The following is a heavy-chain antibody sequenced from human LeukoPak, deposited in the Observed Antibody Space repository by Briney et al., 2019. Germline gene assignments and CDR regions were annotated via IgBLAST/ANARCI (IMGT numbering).Heavy chain of an antibody. J-gene: IGHJ4*02. CDR3: AREQKSIGGYFNY. D-gene: IGHD3-16*01. Sequence: GASVKVSCKASGYTFTSYDISWVRQAPGQGLEWMGWINTYNGNTNYPQKLQGRVTMTTDTSTSTAYMELRNLRSDDTAVYYCAREQKSIGGYFNYWGQGTLVTVSS. CDR1: GYTFTSYD. V-gene: IGHV1-18*01. CDR2: INTYNGNT.